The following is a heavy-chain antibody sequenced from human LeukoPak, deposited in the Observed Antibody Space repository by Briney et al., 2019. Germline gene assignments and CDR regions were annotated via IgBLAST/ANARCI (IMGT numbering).Heavy chain of an antibody. CDR1: GFTFSTYV. J-gene: IGHJ4*02. Sequence: GGSLRLSCSVSGFTFSTYVMHWVRQAPGKGLEYVSAISSNGDNTYYADSVKGRFTISRDNSKNTLYLQMSSLRADDTAVYYCVRGAGYWGRGTLVTVSS. V-gene: IGHV3-64D*06. CDR3: VRGAGY. CDR2: ISSNGDNT.